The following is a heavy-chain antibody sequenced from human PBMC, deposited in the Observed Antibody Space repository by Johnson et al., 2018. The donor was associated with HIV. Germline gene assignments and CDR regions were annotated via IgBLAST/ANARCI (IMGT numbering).Heavy chain of an antibody. Sequence: VQLVESGGGLVQPGGSLRLSCAASGFTFSSYDMHLVRQATGKGLEWVSAIGTAGDTYYPGSVKGRFTISRDNSKNTLYLQMNSLRAEDTAVYYCARDGHYYDSSGYYYLGAFDIWGKGTMVTVSS. CDR2: IGTAGDT. V-gene: IGHV3-13*01. J-gene: IGHJ3*02. D-gene: IGHD3-22*01. CDR3: ARDGHYYDSSGYYYLGAFDI. CDR1: GFTFSSYD.